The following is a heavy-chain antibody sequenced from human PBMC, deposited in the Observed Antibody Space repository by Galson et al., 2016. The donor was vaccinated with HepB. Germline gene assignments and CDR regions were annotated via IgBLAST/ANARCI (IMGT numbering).Heavy chain of an antibody. V-gene: IGHV3-30*18. J-gene: IGHJ3*02. CDR2: ISTNGINE. D-gene: IGHD3-9*01. Sequence: SLRLSCAASGFTFSKYALHWVRQAPGKGLEWVAVISTNGINEKYEDSVKGRFTVSSDNSKNTVDLQMNSLRPEDTAVYYCAKDQGVLRHFDWLTYDAFDMWGQGTMVTVSS. CDR1: GFTFSKYA. CDR3: AKDQGVLRHFDWLTYDAFDM.